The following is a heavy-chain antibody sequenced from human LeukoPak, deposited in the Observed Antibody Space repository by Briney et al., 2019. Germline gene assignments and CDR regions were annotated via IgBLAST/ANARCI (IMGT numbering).Heavy chain of an antibody. V-gene: IGHV3-20*04. J-gene: IGHJ4*02. CDR1: GFTFHDYD. CDR3: ARRDYYGSGSPDF. Sequence: GGSLRLSCAASGFTFHDYDMSWVRQSPGKGLECVSGINWNGDRTGYADSVKGRFTISRDNAKKSLYLQMNSLRAEDTALYYCARRDYYGSGSPDFWGQGTLVTVSS. D-gene: IGHD3-10*01. CDR2: INWNGDRT.